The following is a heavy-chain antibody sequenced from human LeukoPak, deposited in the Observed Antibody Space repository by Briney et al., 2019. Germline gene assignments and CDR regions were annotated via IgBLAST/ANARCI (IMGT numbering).Heavy chain of an antibody. Sequence: PGRSLRLSCAAPGITFSSFGMHWLRQAPGKGQEWVAFIWYDGSNKYYADSVKGRFTISRDNSKNTLYLQMNSLRAEDTAVYYCARDGTVTAGPSDPWGRGTLVTVSS. D-gene: IGHD4-11*01. CDR1: GITFSSFG. V-gene: IGHV3-33*01. J-gene: IGHJ5*02. CDR3: ARDGTVTAGPSDP. CDR2: IWYDGSNK.